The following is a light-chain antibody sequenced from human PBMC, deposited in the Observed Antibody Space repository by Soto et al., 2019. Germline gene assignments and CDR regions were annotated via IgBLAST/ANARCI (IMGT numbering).Light chain of an antibody. CDR2: DVT. J-gene: IGLJ2*01. CDR3: SSYTSRNTVV. V-gene: IGLV2-14*01. CDR1: SSDIDGYDY. Sequence: QSALTQPASASGSPGQSITMSCTGASSDIDGYDYVSWYQHHPGEAPKLLIYDVTNRPSGVSNRFSASKSGNTASLTISGLQAEDEADYYCSSYTSRNTVVFGGGTQLTVL.